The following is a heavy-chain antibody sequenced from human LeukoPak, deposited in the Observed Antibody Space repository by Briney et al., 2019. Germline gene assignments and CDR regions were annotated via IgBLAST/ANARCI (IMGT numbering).Heavy chain of an antibody. CDR1: GFTFSSYG. CDR2: ISYDGSNK. D-gene: IGHD6-13*01. J-gene: IGHJ4*02. CDR3: AKDLEAIAAAGDFDY. Sequence: PGGSLRLSCAASGFTFSSYGMHWVRQAPGKGLEWVAVISYDGSNKYYADSVKGRFTISRDNSKNTLYLQMNSLRAEDTAVYYCAKDLEAIAAAGDFDYWGQGTLVTVSS. V-gene: IGHV3-30*18.